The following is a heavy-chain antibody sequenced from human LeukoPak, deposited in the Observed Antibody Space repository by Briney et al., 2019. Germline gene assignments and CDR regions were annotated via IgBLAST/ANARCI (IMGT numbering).Heavy chain of an antibody. CDR1: GFTFSSYS. D-gene: IGHD3-10*01. Sequence: GGSLRLSCAASGFTFSSYSMNWVRQAPGKGLEWVSAISGSGGSTYYADSVKGRFTISRDNSKNTLYLQMNSLRAEDTAVYYCARGVNGMDVWGQGTTVTVSS. CDR2: ISGSGGST. CDR3: ARGVNGMDV. V-gene: IGHV3-23*01. J-gene: IGHJ6*02.